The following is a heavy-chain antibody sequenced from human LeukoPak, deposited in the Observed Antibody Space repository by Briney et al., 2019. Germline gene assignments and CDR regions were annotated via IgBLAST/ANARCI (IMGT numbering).Heavy chain of an antibody. CDR1: GFTFSGSA. V-gene: IGHV3-73*01. CDR3: TRGYTAPGSY. J-gene: IGHJ4*02. D-gene: IGHD3-16*02. Sequence: PGGSLRLSCAASGFTFSGSAMHWVRQASGKGLEWVGRIRSKANSYATAYAASVKGRFTISRDDSKNTAYLQMNSLKTEDTAVYYCTRGYTAPGSYWGQGTLVTVSS. CDR2: IRSKANSYAT.